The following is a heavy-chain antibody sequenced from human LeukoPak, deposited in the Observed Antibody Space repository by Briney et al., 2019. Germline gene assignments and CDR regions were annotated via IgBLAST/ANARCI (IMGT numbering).Heavy chain of an antibody. CDR1: GGSVSSDY. D-gene: IGHD1-1*01. V-gene: IGHV4-4*07. J-gene: IGHJ4*02. Sequence: SETLSLTCSVSGGSVSSDYWNWIRQPAGKGLEFIGRVHVSGITNYNRSLASRVSMSVDRSKNQFSLKLNSATAADTAVYYCARDVGHERRAGYFDSWGQGTLVTVSS. CDR3: ARDVGHERRAGYFDS. CDR2: VHVSGIT.